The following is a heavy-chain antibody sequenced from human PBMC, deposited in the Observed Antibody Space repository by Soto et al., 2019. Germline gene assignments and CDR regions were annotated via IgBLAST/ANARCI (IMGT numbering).Heavy chain of an antibody. D-gene: IGHD3-22*01. J-gene: IGHJ4*02. CDR2: IYYSGST. CDR3: ARSDYYDNKWNY. CDR1: GGSISSGGYY. V-gene: IGHV4-31*03. Sequence: SETLSLTCTVSGGSISSGGYYWSWIRQHPGKGLEWIGYIYYSGSTYYNPSLKSRVTISVDTSKNQFSLKLSSVTAADTAVYYCARSDYYDNKWNYWGQGTLVTVYS.